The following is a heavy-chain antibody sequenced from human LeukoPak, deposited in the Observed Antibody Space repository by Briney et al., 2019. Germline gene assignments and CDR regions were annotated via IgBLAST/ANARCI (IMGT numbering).Heavy chain of an antibody. D-gene: IGHD1-26*01. J-gene: IGHJ4*02. V-gene: IGHV1-24*01. CDR1: GYTLTELS. CDR3: ATLLVGATIFDY. Sequence: GASVKVSCKVSGYTLTELSMHWVRQAPGKGLEWMGRFDPDNDKTIYAQKFQGRVTMTEDTSTDTAYMELSSLRSEDTAVYYCATLLVGATIFDYWGQGTLVTVSS. CDR2: FDPDNDKT.